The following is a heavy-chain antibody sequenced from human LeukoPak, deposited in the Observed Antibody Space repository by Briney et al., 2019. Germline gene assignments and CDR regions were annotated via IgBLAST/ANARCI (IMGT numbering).Heavy chain of an antibody. Sequence: SETLSLPCTVSGGSISSSSYYWGWIRQPPGKGLEWIGSIYYSGSTYYNPSLKSRVTISVDTSKNQFSLKLSSVTAADTAVYYCANTILGDYYYYYMDVWGKGTTVTVSS. CDR1: GGSISSSSYY. CDR3: ANTILGDYYYYYMDV. D-gene: IGHD3-3*01. J-gene: IGHJ6*03. CDR2: IYYSGST. V-gene: IGHV4-39*01.